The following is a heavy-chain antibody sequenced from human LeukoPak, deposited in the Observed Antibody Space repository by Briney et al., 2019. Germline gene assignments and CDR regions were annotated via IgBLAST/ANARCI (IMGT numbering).Heavy chain of an antibody. CDR2: IYYSGST. J-gene: IGHJ4*02. D-gene: IGHD3-10*01. Sequence: SETLSLTCTVSGGSISSSSYYWGWIRQPPGKGLEWIGSIYYSGSTYYNPSLKSRVTISVDTSKNQFSLKLSSVTAADTAVYYCARTGITMVRGADYWGQGTLVTVSS. CDR1: GGSISSSSYY. CDR3: ARTGITMVRGADY. V-gene: IGHV4-39*01.